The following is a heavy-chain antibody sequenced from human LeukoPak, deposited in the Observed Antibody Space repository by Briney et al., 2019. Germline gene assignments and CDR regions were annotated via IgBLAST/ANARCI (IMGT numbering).Heavy chain of an antibody. Sequence: ASVKVSCKTSGYTFTGYYMHWVRQAPGQGLEWMGWINPNSGGTNYAQKFQGRVTMTRDTSISTAYMELRRLTSDDTAVYYCAPSSSSAFYFDYWGQGTLVTVSS. CDR3: APSSSSAFYFDY. CDR2: INPNSGGT. V-gene: IGHV1-2*02. D-gene: IGHD6-6*01. J-gene: IGHJ4*02. CDR1: GYTFTGYY.